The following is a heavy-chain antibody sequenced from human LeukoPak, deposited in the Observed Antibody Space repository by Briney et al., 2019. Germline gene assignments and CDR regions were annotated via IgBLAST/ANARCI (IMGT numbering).Heavy chain of an antibody. CDR3: ARANYGGNSGVDY. V-gene: IGHV3-21*01. J-gene: IGHJ4*02. CDR1: GFTFSSYS. Sequence: GGSLRLSCAASGFTFSSYSMNWVRQAPGKGLEWVSSISSSISYIYYADSVKGRFTISRDNAKNSLYLQMNSLRAEDTAVYYCARANYGGNSGVDYWGQGTLVTVSS. D-gene: IGHD4-23*01. CDR2: ISSSISYI.